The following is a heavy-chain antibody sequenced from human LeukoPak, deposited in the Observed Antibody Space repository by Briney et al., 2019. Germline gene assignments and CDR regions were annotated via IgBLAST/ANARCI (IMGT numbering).Heavy chain of an antibody. D-gene: IGHD2-21*02. CDR3: AREIFRSSCGGDCYSDY. Sequence: GGSLRLSCAASGFALRSYGMNWVRQAPGKGLEWVSYINTLSSTIRYADSVRGRFTISRDNAKNSLYLQMDSLRAEDTAVYYCAREIFRSSCGGDCYSDYWGQGTLVTVSS. CDR1: GFALRSYG. CDR2: INTLSSTI. J-gene: IGHJ4*02. V-gene: IGHV3-48*01.